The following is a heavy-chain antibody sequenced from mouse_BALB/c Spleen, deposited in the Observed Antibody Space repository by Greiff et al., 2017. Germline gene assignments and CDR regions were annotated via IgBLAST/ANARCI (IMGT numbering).Heavy chain of an antibody. J-gene: IGHJ3*01. V-gene: IGHV1S81*02. CDR2: INPSNGRT. Sequence: QVQLQHPGAELVKPGASVKLSCKASGYTFTSYWMHWVKQRPGQGLEWIGEINPSNGRTNYNEKFKSKATLTVDKSSSTAYMQLSSLTSEDSAVYYCARGYDGYFAWFAYWGQGTLVTVSA. CDR1: GYTFTSYW. CDR3: ARGYDGYFAWFAY. D-gene: IGHD2-3*01.